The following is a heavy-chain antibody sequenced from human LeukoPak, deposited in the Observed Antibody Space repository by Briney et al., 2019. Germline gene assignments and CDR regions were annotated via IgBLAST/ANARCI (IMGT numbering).Heavy chain of an antibody. V-gene: IGHV3-21*01. Sequence: PGGSLRLSCAASGFTFSSYSMNWVRQAPGKGLEWVSSISSSSSYIYYADSVKGRFTISRDNAKNSLYLQMNSLRAEDTAVYYCARGGARGSYYLDYWGQGTLVTVSS. CDR2: ISSSSSYI. CDR3: ARGGARGSYYLDY. D-gene: IGHD1-26*01. CDR1: GFTFSSYS. J-gene: IGHJ4*02.